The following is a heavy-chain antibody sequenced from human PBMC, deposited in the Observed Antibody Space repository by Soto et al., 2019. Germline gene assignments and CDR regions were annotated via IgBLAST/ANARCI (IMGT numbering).Heavy chain of an antibody. D-gene: IGHD5-18*01. CDR1: GGSISSYY. CDR2: IYTSGST. Sequence: PSETLSLTCTVSGGSISSYYWSWIRQPAGKGLEWIGRIYTSGSTNYNPSLKSRVTMSVDTSKNQFSLKLSSVTAADTAVYYCARGHTRGYSYGRDWFDPWGQGTLDTVSS. CDR3: ARGHTRGYSYGRDWFDP. J-gene: IGHJ5*02. V-gene: IGHV4-4*07.